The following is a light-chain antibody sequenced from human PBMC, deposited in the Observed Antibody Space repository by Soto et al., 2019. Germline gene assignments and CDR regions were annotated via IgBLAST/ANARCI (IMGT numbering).Light chain of an antibody. J-gene: IGKJ1*01. CDR2: GAS. Sequence: EIVMTQSPATLSVSPGARATRSCRASQSVGSDLVWYQQKPGQAPRLLISGASNRATGIPDRFSGSGSGTEFPLTISSLQSDDFAVYYCQPYNNWPPWTFGQGTKVDIK. CDR3: QPYNNWPPWT. CDR1: QSVGSD. V-gene: IGKV3D-15*01.